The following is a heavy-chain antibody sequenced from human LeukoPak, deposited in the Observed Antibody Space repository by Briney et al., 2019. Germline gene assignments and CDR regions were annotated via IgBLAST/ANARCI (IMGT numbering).Heavy chain of an antibody. V-gene: IGHV4-39*07. CDR2: IYYSGST. Sequence: SETLSLTCTVSGGSISSSSYYWGWIRRPPGKGLEWIGSIYYSGSTYYNPSLKSRVTISVDTSKNQFSLKLSSVTAADTAVYYCARESITMIVVVIPNWFDPWGQGTLVTVSS. CDR1: GGSISSSSYY. J-gene: IGHJ5*02. CDR3: ARESITMIVVVIPNWFDP. D-gene: IGHD3-22*01.